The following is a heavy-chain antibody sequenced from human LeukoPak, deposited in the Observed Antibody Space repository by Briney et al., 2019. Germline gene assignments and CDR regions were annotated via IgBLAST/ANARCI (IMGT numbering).Heavy chain of an antibody. D-gene: IGHD1-26*01. CDR2: MNPNSGNT. V-gene: IGHV1-8*01. CDR1: GYTFTSYD. CDR3: ARSVLGRGSYQDALDI. Sequence: ASVKVSCKASGYTFTSYDINWVRQATGQGLEWMGWMNPNSGNTGYAQKFQGRVTMTRNTSISTAYMELSSLRSEDTAVYYCARSVLGRGSYQDALDIWGQGIMVTVSS. J-gene: IGHJ3*02.